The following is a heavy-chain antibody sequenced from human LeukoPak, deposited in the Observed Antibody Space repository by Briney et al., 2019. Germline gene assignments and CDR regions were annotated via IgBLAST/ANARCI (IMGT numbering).Heavy chain of an antibody. CDR1: GFTFSTYG. Sequence: GGSLRLSCAATGFTFSTYGMHWVRQAPGKGLEWVAFIRFDGGNKYYADSVKGRFTISRDNSKNTLYLQMNSLRAGDTAVYSCAKVRGVATTSPYYFDYWGQGTLVTVSS. D-gene: IGHD5-12*01. CDR3: AKVRGVATTSPYYFDY. V-gene: IGHV3-30*02. J-gene: IGHJ4*02. CDR2: IRFDGGNK.